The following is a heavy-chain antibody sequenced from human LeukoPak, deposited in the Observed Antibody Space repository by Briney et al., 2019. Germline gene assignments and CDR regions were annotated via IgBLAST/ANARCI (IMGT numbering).Heavy chain of an antibody. CDR1: GFTFSSYD. CDR2: IGTAGDT. D-gene: IGHD3-9*01. V-gene: IGHV3-13*01. Sequence: PGGSLRLSCAASGFTFSSYDMHWVRQATGKGLEWVSAIGTAGDTYYPGSVKGRFTISRENAKNSLYLQMSSLRAGDTAVYYCARGSKGYYDILTGPGDWGQGTLVTVSS. CDR3: ARGSKGYYDILTGPGD. J-gene: IGHJ4*02.